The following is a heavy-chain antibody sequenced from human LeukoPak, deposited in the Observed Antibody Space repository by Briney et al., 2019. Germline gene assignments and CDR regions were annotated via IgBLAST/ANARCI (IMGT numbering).Heavy chain of an antibody. D-gene: IGHD5-18*01. Sequence: PSETLSLTCTVSGGSISSYYWSWIRQPPGKGLEWIGYIYYSGSTNYNPSLKSRVTISVDTSKNQFSLKLSSVTAADTAVYYCARDSVGYNYFDYWGQGTLVTVSS. CDR1: GGSISSYY. CDR3: ARDSVGYNYFDY. J-gene: IGHJ4*02. CDR2: IYYSGST. V-gene: IGHV4-59*01.